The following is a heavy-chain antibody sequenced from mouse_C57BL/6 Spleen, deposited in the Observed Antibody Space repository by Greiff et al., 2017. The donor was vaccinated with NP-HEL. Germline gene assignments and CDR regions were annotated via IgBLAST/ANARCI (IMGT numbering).Heavy chain of an antibody. CDR1: GFNITDDY. V-gene: IGHV14-4*01. CDR2: IDPENGDT. D-gene: IGHD2-5*01. J-gene: IGHJ2*01. CDR3: ALSNYY. Sequence: EVQLQESGAELVRPGASVKLSCTASGFNITDDYMHWVKQRPEQGLEWIGWIDPENGDTEYASKFQGKATITADTSSSTAYLQLSSLTSEDTAVYYCALSNYYWGQGTTLTVSS.